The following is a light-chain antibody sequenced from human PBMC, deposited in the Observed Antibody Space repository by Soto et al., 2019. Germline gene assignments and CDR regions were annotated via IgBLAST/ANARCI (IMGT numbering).Light chain of an antibody. Sequence: DIQMTQSPSTLSASVGDRVTITCRASQSISSWLAWYQQKPGKAPKLLIYKASSLESGVPSRFSGSGSGTEFTLTISSLQPDDFATDYGQQYDTYSTFGKGIKVESK. V-gene: IGKV1-5*03. CDR1: QSISSW. CDR2: KAS. J-gene: IGKJ1*01. CDR3: QQYDTYST.